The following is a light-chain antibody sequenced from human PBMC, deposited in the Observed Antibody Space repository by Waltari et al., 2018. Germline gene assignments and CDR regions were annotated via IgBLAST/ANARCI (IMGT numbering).Light chain of an antibody. J-gene: IGKJ1*01. CDR1: QSLLHSNGYNY. CDR2: LGS. Sequence: IVMPNSHLSRPVTLGGPPSIPCRSSQSLLHSNGYNYLDWYLQKPGQSQQLLIYLGSNRASGVPDRFSGSGSGTDFTLKISRVEAEDVGDYYCMQALQTPRFGQGTKVEVK. V-gene: IGKV2-28*01. CDR3: MQALQTPR.